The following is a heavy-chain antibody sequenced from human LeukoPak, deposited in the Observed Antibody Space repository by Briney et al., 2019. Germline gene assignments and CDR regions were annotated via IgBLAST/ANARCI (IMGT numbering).Heavy chain of an antibody. CDR1: GGSISSGGYY. CDR3: ARGHWYFDL. CDR2: IYYSGST. V-gene: IGHV4-31*03. Sequence: PSETLSLTCTVSGGSISSGGYYWSWIRQHPGKGLEWIGYIYYSGSTHYNPSLKRRVTISTDTSKNQFSLKLTSVTAADTAMYYCARGHWYFDLWGRGTLVTVSS. J-gene: IGHJ2*01.